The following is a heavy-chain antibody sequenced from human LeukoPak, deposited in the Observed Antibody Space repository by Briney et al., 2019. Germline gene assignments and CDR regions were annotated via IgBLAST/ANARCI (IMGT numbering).Heavy chain of an antibody. CDR3: AREFGHNRWYFDY. D-gene: IGHD5-24*01. Sequence: GGSLGLSCAASGFTFRTYSIHWVRQAPGKGLEWVTVVSADGRTQLYSDSVKGRFTVSRDNSLNTLHLQMNSLKTEDTAVYYCAREFGHNRWYFDYWGQGALVTVSS. J-gene: IGHJ4*02. CDR2: VSADGRTQ. V-gene: IGHV3-30*03. CDR1: GFTFRTYS.